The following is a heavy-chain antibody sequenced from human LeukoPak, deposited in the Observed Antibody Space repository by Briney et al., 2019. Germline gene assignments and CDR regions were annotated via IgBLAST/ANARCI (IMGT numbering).Heavy chain of an antibody. V-gene: IGHV1-2*02. CDR1: GGTFSSYA. CDR2: INPNSGGT. Sequence: ASVKVSCKASGGTFSSYAISWVRQAPGQGLEWMGWINPNSGGTNYAQKFQGRVTMTRDTSISTAYMELSRLRSDDTAVYYCAREPYDFPPAWGQGTLVTVSS. D-gene: IGHD3-3*01. J-gene: IGHJ4*02. CDR3: AREPYDFPPA.